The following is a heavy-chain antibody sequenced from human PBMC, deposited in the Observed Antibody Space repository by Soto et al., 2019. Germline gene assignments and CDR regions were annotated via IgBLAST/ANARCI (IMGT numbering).Heavy chain of an antibody. J-gene: IGHJ5*02. V-gene: IGHV1-69*13. D-gene: IGHD3-22*01. CDR2: IIPIFGTA. CDR1: GGTFSSYA. Sequence: SVKVSCKASGGTFSSYAISWVRQAPGQGLEWMGGIIPIFGTANYAQKFQGRVTITADESTSTAYMELSSLRSEDTAVYYCARAPTYYYYSSCYYYSRFDPWGQATLVTV. CDR3: ARAPTYYYYSSCYYYSRFDP.